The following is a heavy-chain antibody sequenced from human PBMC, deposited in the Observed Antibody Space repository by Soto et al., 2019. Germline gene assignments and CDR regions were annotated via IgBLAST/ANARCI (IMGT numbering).Heavy chain of an antibody. CDR2: LYYSGST. J-gene: IGHJ6*02. D-gene: IGHD2-21*01. V-gene: IGHV4-59*01. CDR1: GGAISSYY. Sequence: PSETLSLTCTVSGGAISSYYWSLIRQPPGKGLEWIGYLYYSGSTNYNPSLKSRVTISADTSKNKFSLKLSSVTAADTAIYYSARSYSFAGPRDNYDYGMYVWGQGTTVTFSS. CDR3: ARSYSFAGPRDNYDYGMYV.